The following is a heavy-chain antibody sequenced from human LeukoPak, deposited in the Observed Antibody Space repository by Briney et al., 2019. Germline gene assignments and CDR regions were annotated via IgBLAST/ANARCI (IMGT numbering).Heavy chain of an antibody. J-gene: IGHJ4*02. Sequence: SETLSLTCTASGGSISSGDRYWSWIRQSPGKGLEWIGYIYSTGNTYYNPSLKSRVMISVDTSKNQFSLELNSVTAADTAVYYCARDSYSYGYGGFDYWGQGILVTVSS. CDR2: IYSTGNT. D-gene: IGHD5-18*01. V-gene: IGHV4-30-4*01. CDR3: ARDSYSYGYGGFDY. CDR1: GGSISSGDRY.